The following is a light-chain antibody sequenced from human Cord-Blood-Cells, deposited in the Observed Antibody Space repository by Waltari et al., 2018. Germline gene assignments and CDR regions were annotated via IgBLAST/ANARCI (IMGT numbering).Light chain of an antibody. CDR2: GNS. J-gene: IGLJ1*01. CDR3: QSYDSSLSGFYV. Sequence: QSVLTQPPSVSGAPGQRVTFSCTGSSPNIGAGYDVHWYQQLPGTAPKLLIYGNSNRPSGVPDRFSGSKSGTSASLAITGLQAEDEADYYCQSYDSSLSGFYVFGTGTKVTVL. CDR1: SPNIGAGYD. V-gene: IGLV1-40*01.